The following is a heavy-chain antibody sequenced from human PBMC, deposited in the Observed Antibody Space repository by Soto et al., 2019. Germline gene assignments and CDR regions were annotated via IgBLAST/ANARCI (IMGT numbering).Heavy chain of an antibody. J-gene: IGHJ4*02. Sequence: PGGSLRLSCAASGFTFSSYGMHWVRQAPGKGLEWVAVISYDGSNKYYADSVKGRFTISRDNSKNTLYLQMNSLRAEDTAVYYCAKTFGSSSPFDYWGQGT. CDR1: GFTFSSYG. V-gene: IGHV3-30*18. D-gene: IGHD6-13*01. CDR2: ISYDGSNK. CDR3: AKTFGSSSPFDY.